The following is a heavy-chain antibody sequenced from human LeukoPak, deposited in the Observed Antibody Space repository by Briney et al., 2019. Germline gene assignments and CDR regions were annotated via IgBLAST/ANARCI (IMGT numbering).Heavy chain of an antibody. D-gene: IGHD3-3*01. CDR2: IYTSGST. CDR1: GGSISSYY. CDR3: ARNTVIIPVRWFDP. J-gene: IGHJ5*02. Sequence: SETLSLTCTVSGGSISSYYWSWIRQPAGKGLEWIGRIYTSGSTNYNPSLKSRVTMSVDTSKNQFSLKLSSVTAADTAVYYCARNTVIIPVRWFDPWGQGTLVTVSS. V-gene: IGHV4-4*07.